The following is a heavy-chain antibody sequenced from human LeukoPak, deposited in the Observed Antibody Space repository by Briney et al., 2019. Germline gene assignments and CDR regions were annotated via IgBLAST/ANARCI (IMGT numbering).Heavy chain of an antibody. V-gene: IGHV5-51*01. CDR1: GYSFNTYW. Sequence: GESLKISCKGSGYSFNTYWIGWVRQMPGKGLEWMGIIYPSDSDTRYSPSFQGQVTIAADKSINSAYLQWSNLKASDTAIYYCARTKTEYASDDAFDIWGQGTMVTVSS. J-gene: IGHJ3*02. D-gene: IGHD2-2*01. CDR3: ARTKTEYASDDAFDI. CDR2: IYPSDSDT.